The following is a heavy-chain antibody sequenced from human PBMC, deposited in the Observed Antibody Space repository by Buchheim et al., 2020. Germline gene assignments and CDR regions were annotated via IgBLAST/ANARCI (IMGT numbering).Heavy chain of an antibody. J-gene: IGHJ6*02. CDR2: ISGSGGST. V-gene: IGHV3-23*01. CDR3: AKWSITMIVMGGGYGMDV. D-gene: IGHD3-22*01. Sequence: EVQLLESGGGLVQPGGSLRLSCAASGFTFSSYAMSWVRQAPGKGLEWVSAISGSGGSTYYADSVKGRFTISRDNSKNTLYVQMNSLRAEDTAVYYCAKWSITMIVMGGGYGMDVWGQGTT. CDR1: GFTFSSYA.